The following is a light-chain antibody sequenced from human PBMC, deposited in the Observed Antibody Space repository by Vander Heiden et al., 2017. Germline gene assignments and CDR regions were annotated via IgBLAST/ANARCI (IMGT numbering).Light chain of an antibody. Sequence: TSAPSPLAASVGDRVTITCRASQSIISYLNWYQQKPGKAPKLLIYAASSLQSGVPSRFSGSGSGTDFTLTISSLQPEDFATYYCQQSYSTLWTFGQGTKVEIK. CDR2: AAS. CDR1: QSIISY. CDR3: QQSYSTLWT. V-gene: IGKV1-39*01. J-gene: IGKJ1*01.